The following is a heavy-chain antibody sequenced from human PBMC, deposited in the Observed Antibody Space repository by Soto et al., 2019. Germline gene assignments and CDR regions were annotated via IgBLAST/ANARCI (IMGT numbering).Heavy chain of an antibody. CDR2: LSSSSSYT. D-gene: IGHD4-17*01. V-gene: IGHV3-11*05. Sequence: QVQLVESGGGLVKPGGSLRLSCAASGFTFSDYYMSWIRQAPGKGLEWVSYLSSSSSYTNYADSVKGRFTISRDNAKNSLYLQMNSLRAEDTAVYYCARDSVHYGDHELHYFDYWGQGTLVTVSS. CDR3: ARDSVHYGDHELHYFDY. CDR1: GFTFSDYY. J-gene: IGHJ4*02.